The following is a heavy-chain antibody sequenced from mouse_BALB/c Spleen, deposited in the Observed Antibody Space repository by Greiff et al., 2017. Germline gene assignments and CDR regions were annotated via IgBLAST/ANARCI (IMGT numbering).Heavy chain of an antibody. V-gene: IGHV2-6-2*01. CDR3: ARHGGGYSWFAY. Sequence: VKLVESGPDLVAPSQSLSITCTVSGFSLTSYGVHWVRQPPGKGLEWLVVIWSDGSTTYNSALKSRLSISKDNSKSQVFLKMNSLQTDDTAMYYCARHGGGYSWFAYWGQGTLVTVSA. D-gene: IGHD2-3*01. CDR1: GFSLTSYG. CDR2: IWSDGST. J-gene: IGHJ3*01.